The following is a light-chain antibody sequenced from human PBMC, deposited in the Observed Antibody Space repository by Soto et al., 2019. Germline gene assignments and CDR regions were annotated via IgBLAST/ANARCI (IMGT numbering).Light chain of an antibody. Sequence: AIRMSQSPSSLSASTEDRVTITCRASQGISSYLAWYQQKPGKAPKLLIYAAYNLQSGVPARFSGSGSGTEFTLTVSSLQSEDFAVYYCQQYSKWPITFGQGTRLEIK. CDR3: QQYSKWPIT. CDR1: QGISSY. V-gene: IGKV1-8*01. J-gene: IGKJ5*01. CDR2: AAY.